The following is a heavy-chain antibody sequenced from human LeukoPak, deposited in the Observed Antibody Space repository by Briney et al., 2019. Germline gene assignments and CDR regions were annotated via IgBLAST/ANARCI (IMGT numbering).Heavy chain of an antibody. J-gene: IGHJ5*02. CDR3: ASEGYSSGWQGFDP. CDR2: MNPNSGNT. V-gene: IGHV1-8*01. D-gene: IGHD6-19*01. Sequence: ASVNVSCKASGYTFTSYDINWVRQATGQGLEWMGWMNPNSGNTGYAQKFQGRVTMTRNTSISTAYMELSSLRSEDTAVYYCASEGYSSGWQGFDPWGQGTLVTVSS. CDR1: GYTFTSYD.